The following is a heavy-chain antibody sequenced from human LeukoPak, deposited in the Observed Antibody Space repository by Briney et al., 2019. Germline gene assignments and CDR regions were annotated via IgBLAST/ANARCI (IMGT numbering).Heavy chain of an antibody. CDR1: GYTFTSYG. V-gene: IGHV1-18*01. J-gene: IGHJ3*02. CDR2: ISAYNGNT. Sequence: GASVKVSCKASGYTFTSYGISWVRQAPGQGLEWMGWISAYNGNTNYAQKVQGRVTMTTDTSTSTAYMELRSLRSDGTAVYYCARDPLYYYDSSGYYYFGAFDIWGQGTVVTVSS. D-gene: IGHD3-22*01. CDR3: ARDPLYYYDSSGYYYFGAFDI.